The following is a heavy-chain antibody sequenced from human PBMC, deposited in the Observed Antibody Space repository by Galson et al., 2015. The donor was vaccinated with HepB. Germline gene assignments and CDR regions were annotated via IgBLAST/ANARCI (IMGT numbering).Heavy chain of an antibody. CDR2: IIPILGIA. J-gene: IGHJ5*02. V-gene: IGHV1-69*10. D-gene: IGHD6-13*01. Sequence: SVKVSCKASGGTFSHYAISWVRQAPGQGFEWMGGIIPILGIANYAQKFQGRVTIIADESTSTTYMELNSLTSEDTAVYYCARESAAEETWFDPWGQGTLVTVSS. CDR3: ARESAAEETWFDP. CDR1: GGTFSHYA.